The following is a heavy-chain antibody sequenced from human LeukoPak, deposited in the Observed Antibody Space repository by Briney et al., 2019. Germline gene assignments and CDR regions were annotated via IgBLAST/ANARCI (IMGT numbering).Heavy chain of an antibody. D-gene: IGHD4-23*01. CDR3: ARDRYGGNTPEY. CDR2: INHSGST. CDR1: GGSFSGYY. J-gene: IGHJ4*02. V-gene: IGHV4-34*01. Sequence: KPSETLSLTCAVYGGSFSGYYWSWIRQPPGKGLEWIGEINHSGSTNYNPSLKSRVTISVDTSKNQFSLKLSSVTAADTAVYYCARDRYGGNTPEYWGQGTLVTVSS.